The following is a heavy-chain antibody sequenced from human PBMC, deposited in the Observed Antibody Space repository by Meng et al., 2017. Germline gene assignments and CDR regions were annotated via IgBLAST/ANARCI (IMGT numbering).Heavy chain of an antibody. J-gene: IGHJ4*02. CDR3: ARDPLLVARFDY. D-gene: IGHD2-15*01. CDR1: GYSISSGYY. V-gene: IGHV4-38-2*02. Sequence: SETLSLTCTVSGYSISSGYYWGWIRQPPGKGLEWIGSIYHSGSTYYNPPLKSRVTISVDTSKNQFSLKLSSVTAADTAVYYCARDPLLVARFDYWGQGTLVTVSS. CDR2: IYHSGST.